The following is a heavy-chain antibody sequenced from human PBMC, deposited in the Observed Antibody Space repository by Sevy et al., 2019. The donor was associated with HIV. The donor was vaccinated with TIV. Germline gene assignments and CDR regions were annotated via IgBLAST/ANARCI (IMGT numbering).Heavy chain of an antibody. V-gene: IGHV1-69*13. CDR1: GGTFSNYA. D-gene: IGHD2-2*01. CDR3: ARTPLVRIPGATDLYFDN. Sequence: ASVKVSCKASGGTFSNYALSWVRQAPGLGLEWMGGIIPIFGTTNFAQTFQGRVTITADESTSTAYMELSSLRSADTAVYYCARTPLVRIPGATDLYFDNWGQGTLVTVSS. J-gene: IGHJ4*02. CDR2: IIPIFGTT.